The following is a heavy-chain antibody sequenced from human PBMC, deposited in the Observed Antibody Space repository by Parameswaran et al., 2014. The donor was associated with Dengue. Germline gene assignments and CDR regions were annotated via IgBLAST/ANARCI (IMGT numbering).Heavy chain of an antibody. Sequence: WVRQAPGQGLEWMGGFDPEDGETIYAQKFQGRVTMTEDTSTDTAYMELSSLRSEDTAVYYCATGERDSWFGGYYFDYWGPGEPWSPSPQ. J-gene: IGHJ4*01. V-gene: IGHV1-24*01. CDR3: ATGERDSWFGGYYFDY. CDR2: FDPEDGET. D-gene: IGHD3-10*01.